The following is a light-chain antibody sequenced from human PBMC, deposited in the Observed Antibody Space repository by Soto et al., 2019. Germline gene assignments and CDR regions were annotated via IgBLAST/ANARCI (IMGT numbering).Light chain of an antibody. Sequence: EIVLTQSPATLSLSPGERSTLSCRASQSVSSYLAWYKQKPGQAPRLLIYGASNRATGIPARLSGSGSGTDFPLTISSIPPEDFAVYYCQQRSNWITFGHGTRLEIK. V-gene: IGKV3-11*01. CDR1: QSVSSY. CDR2: GAS. J-gene: IGKJ5*01. CDR3: QQRSNWIT.